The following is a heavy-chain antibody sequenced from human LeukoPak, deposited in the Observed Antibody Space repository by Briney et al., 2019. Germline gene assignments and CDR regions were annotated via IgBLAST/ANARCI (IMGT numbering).Heavy chain of an antibody. Sequence: PSETLSLTCTVSGGSISSSIYYWGWIRQPPGKGLEWIGSIYYSGTTYYNPSLKSRVTMSVDTSKNQFSLKLSSVTAADTAVYYCARSMGIQSRPFDIWGQGTKVTVSS. CDR2: IYYSGTT. D-gene: IGHD5-18*01. J-gene: IGHJ3*02. V-gene: IGHV4-39*01. CDR1: GGSISSSIYY. CDR3: ARSMGIQSRPFDI.